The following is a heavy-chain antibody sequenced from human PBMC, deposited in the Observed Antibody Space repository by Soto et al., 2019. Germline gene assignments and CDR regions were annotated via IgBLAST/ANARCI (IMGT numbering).Heavy chain of an antibody. Sequence: EVQLLESGGGLVQPGGSLRLSCAASGFTFSGHTMSWVRQAPGKGLEWVSAISGSGGSPSYADSVQGRFTISRDNPKNTLYLQMSSLRVEDTAIYYCEKARCTSNTCYVPDHWGQGTLVTVSS. V-gene: IGHV3-23*01. CDR1: GFTFSGHT. J-gene: IGHJ5*02. CDR2: ISGSGGSP. D-gene: IGHD2-15*01. CDR3: EKARCTSNTCYVPDH.